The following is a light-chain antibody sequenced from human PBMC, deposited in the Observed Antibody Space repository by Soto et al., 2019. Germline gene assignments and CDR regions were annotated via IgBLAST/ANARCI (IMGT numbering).Light chain of an antibody. Sequence: QSVLTQPPSASGSPGQSVTISRSGTSSDVGAYNYVSWYQQHPGKAPRLLIYEVSQRPSGVSNRFSGSKSGNTASLTISGLQAEDEADYYCSSYTSSSTYVFGTGTKVTVL. CDR2: EVS. CDR1: SSDVGAYNY. J-gene: IGLJ1*01. CDR3: SSYTSSSTYV. V-gene: IGLV2-14*01.